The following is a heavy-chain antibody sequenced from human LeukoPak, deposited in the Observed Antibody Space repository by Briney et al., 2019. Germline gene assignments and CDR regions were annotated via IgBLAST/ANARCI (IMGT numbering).Heavy chain of an antibody. V-gene: IGHV3-9*01. J-gene: IGHJ6*03. CDR2: ISWNSGSI. Sequence: SGGSLRLSCAASGFTFDDYAMPWVPQAPGKGLEWVSGISWNSGSIGYADSVKGRFTISRDNAKNSLYLQMNSLRAEDTALYYCAKGAHSSGWYVGYYYYYMDVWGKGTTVTVSS. D-gene: IGHD6-19*01. CDR1: GFTFDDYA. CDR3: AKGAHSSGWYVGYYYYYMDV.